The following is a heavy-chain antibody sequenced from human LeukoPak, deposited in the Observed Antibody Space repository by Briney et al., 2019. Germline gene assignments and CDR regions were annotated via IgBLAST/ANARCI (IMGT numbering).Heavy chain of an antibody. D-gene: IGHD3-3*01. CDR3: ARDQVDIRDGSRYYDFWSGYYGVRYLTGAFDI. V-gene: IGHV1-46*01. Sequence: GESLKISCKGSGYTFTSYYMHWVRQAPGQGLEWMGIINPSGGSTSYAQKFQGRVTMTRDTSTSTVYMELSSLRSEDTAVYYCARDQVDIRDGSRYYDFWSGYYGVRYLTGAFDIWGQGTMVTVSS. CDR2: INPSGGST. CDR1: GYTFTSYY. J-gene: IGHJ3*02.